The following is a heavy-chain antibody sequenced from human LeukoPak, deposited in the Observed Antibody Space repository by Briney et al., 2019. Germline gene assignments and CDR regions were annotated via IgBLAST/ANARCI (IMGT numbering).Heavy chain of an antibody. Sequence: SEILSLTCSVSGGSISDYYWSWIRQPPGKGLEWIGYIYRGGAINYNPSVKSRVTMSLDTSKNQISLMLNSVTAADTAIYYCARHWLEAAKTYSYWFDPWGQGTLVTVSS. CDR3: ARHWLEAAKTYSYWFDP. CDR2: IYRGGAI. V-gene: IGHV4-4*09. J-gene: IGHJ5*02. CDR1: GGSISDYY. D-gene: IGHD6-13*01.